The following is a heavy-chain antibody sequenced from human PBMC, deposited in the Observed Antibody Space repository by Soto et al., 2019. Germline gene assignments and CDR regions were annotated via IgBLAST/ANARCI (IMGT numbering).Heavy chain of an antibody. J-gene: IGHJ4*02. Sequence: EVQLVESGGGLVKPGGSLRLSCAASGFTFSSYSMNWVRQAPGKGLEWVSSISSSSSYIYYADSVKGRFTISRDNAKNSLYLKRNGLRAEDTAVYYGASSKMAGYPPLNYGGQGTLVTVSS. D-gene: IGHD6-19*01. CDR1: GFTFSSYS. V-gene: IGHV3-21*01. CDR2: ISSSSSYI. CDR3: ASSKMAGYPPLNY.